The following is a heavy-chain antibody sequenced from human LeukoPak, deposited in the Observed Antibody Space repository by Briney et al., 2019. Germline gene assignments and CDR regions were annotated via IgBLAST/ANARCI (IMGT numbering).Heavy chain of an antibody. V-gene: IGHV3-21*04. CDR1: GFTFSSYS. D-gene: IGHD5-18*01. CDR3: ARDSKIQLWLRIVDYYGMDV. J-gene: IGHJ6*02. CDR2: TSSSSSYI. Sequence: PGGSLRLSCAASGFTFSSYSMNWVRQAPGKGLEWVSSTSSSSSYIYYADSVKGRFTISRDNAKNSLYLQMNSLRAEDTAVYYCARDSKIQLWLRIVDYYGMDVWGQGTTVTVSS.